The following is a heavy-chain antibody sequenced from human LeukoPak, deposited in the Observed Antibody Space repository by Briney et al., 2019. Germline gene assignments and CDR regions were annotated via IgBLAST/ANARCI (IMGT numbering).Heavy chain of an antibody. CDR3: ARDQVCSGGSCYSGDPYYYYGMDV. D-gene: IGHD2-15*01. V-gene: IGHV1-2*02. CDR2: INPNSGGT. Sequence: ASVTVSCTASGYTFTVYYMHWVRHAPGQGLEWMGWINPNSGGTNYAQKFQGRVTMTRDTSISTAYMELSRLRSDDTAVYYCARDQVCSGGSCYSGDPYYYYGMDVWGQGTTVTVSS. CDR1: GYTFTVYY. J-gene: IGHJ6*02.